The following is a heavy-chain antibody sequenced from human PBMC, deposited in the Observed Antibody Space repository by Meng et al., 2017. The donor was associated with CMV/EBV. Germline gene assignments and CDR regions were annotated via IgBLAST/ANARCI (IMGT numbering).Heavy chain of an antibody. Sequence: GESLKISCAASGFTFSSYWMSWVRQAPGKGLEWVADIKQDGSEKYYVDSVKGRFTISRDNAKNSLYLQMNSLRAEDTAVYYCAAEHRYWGQGTLVTVSS. V-gene: IGHV3-7*01. J-gene: IGHJ4*02. CDR1: GFTFSSYW. CDR3: AAEHRY. D-gene: IGHD1/OR15-1a*01. CDR2: IKQDGSEK.